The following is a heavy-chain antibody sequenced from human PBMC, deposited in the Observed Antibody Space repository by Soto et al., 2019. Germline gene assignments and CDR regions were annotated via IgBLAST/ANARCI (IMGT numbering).Heavy chain of an antibody. V-gene: IGHV2-5*02. J-gene: IGHJ4*02. Sequence: QITLNESGPTQVKPRQTLTLTCTFSGFSLTTSGVGVGWIRQSPGKAPEWLALIYWDDDKRYSPSLKSRLTNNKDTSKNQVVLTMADLDPADKATYYCAHRVLRTVFGLVTTTAIYFDFWGQGTPVAVSS. CDR2: IYWDDDK. CDR3: AHRVLRTVFGLVTTTAIYFDF. D-gene: IGHD3-3*01. CDR1: GFSLTTSGVG.